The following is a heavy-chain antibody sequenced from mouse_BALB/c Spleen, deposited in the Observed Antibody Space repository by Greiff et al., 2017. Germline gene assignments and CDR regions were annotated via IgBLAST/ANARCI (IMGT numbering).Heavy chain of an antibody. CDR3: ARSGGNYYYYAMDY. CDR1: GFTFSSFG. CDR2: ISSGSSTI. Sequence: DVMLVESGGGLVQPGGSRKLSCAASGFTFSSFGMHWVRQAPEKGLEWVAYISSGSSTIYYADTVKGRFTISRDNPKNTLFLQMTSLRSEDTAMYYCARSGGNYYYYAMDYWGQGTSVTVSS. D-gene: IGHD2-1*01. J-gene: IGHJ4*01. V-gene: IGHV5-17*02.